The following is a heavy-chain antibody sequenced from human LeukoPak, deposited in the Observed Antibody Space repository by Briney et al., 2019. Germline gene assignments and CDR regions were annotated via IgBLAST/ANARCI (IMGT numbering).Heavy chain of an antibody. Sequence: PSGGSLRLSCAASGFTFSDYYMSWVRQAPGKGLEWVANIKQDGREKYSVDSVKGRFTISRDNAKNSLYLQMNSLRAEDTAVYYCAKEVYYYGSGLNDYWGQGTLVTVSS. D-gene: IGHD3-10*01. CDR1: GFTFSDYY. CDR3: AKEVYYYGSGLNDY. CDR2: IKQDGREK. J-gene: IGHJ4*02. V-gene: IGHV3-7*03.